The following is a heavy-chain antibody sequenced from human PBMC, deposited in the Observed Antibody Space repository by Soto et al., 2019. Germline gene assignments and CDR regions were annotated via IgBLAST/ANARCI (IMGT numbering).Heavy chain of an antibody. CDR1: GFTFSSYS. J-gene: IGHJ3*02. D-gene: IGHD3-10*01. CDR3: AKSNRGAFDI. CDR2: ISSPSTTI. V-gene: IGHV3-48*01. Sequence: GGSLRLSCAASGFTFSSYSMNWVRQAPGKGLEWVSYISSPSTTIYYADSVKGRFTISRDNAKNSLSLQMNSLRAEDTAVYYCAKSNRGAFDIWGQGTMVTVSS.